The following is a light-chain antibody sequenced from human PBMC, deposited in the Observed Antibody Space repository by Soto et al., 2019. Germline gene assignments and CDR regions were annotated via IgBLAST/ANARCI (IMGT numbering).Light chain of an antibody. J-gene: IGLJ3*02. Sequence: QAVVTQPRSVSGSPGQSVTISCTGTSSDVGAYKFVSWYQQHPGKAPKLMIYDVSKRPSGVPDRFSGSKSANTASLTISGLQAEDEADYYCCSYAGTYTWVFGGGTKVTVL. V-gene: IGLV2-11*01. CDR2: DVS. CDR1: SSDVGAYKF. CDR3: CSYAGTYTWV.